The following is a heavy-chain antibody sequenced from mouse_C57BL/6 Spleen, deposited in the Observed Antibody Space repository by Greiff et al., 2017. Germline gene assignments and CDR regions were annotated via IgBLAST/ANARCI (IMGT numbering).Heavy chain of an antibody. CDR3: ARPLLLRSSHAGFAY. Sequence: QVHVKQPGTELVKPGASVKLSCKASGYTFTSYWMHWVKQRPGQGLEWIGNINPSNGGTNYNEKFKSKATLTVDKSSSTAYMQLSSLTSEDSAVYYCARPLLLRSSHAGFAYWGQGTLVTVSA. CDR1: GYTFTSYW. D-gene: IGHD1-1*01. CDR2: INPSNGGT. J-gene: IGHJ3*01. V-gene: IGHV1-53*01.